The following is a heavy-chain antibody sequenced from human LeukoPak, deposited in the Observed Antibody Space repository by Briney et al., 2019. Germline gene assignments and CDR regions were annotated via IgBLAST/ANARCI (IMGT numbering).Heavy chain of an antibody. Sequence: GESLEISCKGIGYNFTNYWIGWVRQMPGKGLEWMGSINPREPDPKYSPSFQGHVSVSADKSISTAYLQWSSLKASDTAMYYCARLDSYYYGSGSRGSYFNYWGQGTLVTVSS. CDR3: ARLDSYYYGSGSRGSYFNY. V-gene: IGHV5-51*01. CDR2: INPREPDP. CDR1: GYNFTNYW. D-gene: IGHD3-10*01. J-gene: IGHJ4*02.